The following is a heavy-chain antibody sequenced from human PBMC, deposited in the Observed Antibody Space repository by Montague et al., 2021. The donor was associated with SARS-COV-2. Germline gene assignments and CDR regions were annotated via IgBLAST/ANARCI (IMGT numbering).Heavy chain of an antibody. D-gene: IGHD3-22*01. Sequence: SETLSLTCAVSGGSISSNCCSWVWHRPPPGLGLVWIVSIYYSASTYSSLNLRVPVTISGDTYKFPFSLKLSAVTAADTAVHYCARPEYYYVSSVYGRMDCFDPWGQGTLVTVSS. CDR2: IYYSAST. CDR1: GGSISSNCCS. J-gene: IGHJ5*02. CDR3: ARPEYYYVSSVYGRMDCFDP. V-gene: IGHV4-39*01.